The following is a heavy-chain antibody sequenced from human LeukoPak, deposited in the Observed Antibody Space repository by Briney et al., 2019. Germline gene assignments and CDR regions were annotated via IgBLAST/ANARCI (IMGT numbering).Heavy chain of an antibody. Sequence: GGSLRLSCAASGFTFSSYAXHWVXXAPXKXXEXVAXXSYDGSNKYYADSVKGRFTISRDNSKNTLYLQMNSLRAEDTAVYYCARGKSLLWFGESGHDAFDIWGQGTMVTVSS. J-gene: IGHJ3*02. CDR3: ARGKSLLWFGESGHDAFDI. CDR2: XSYDGSNK. D-gene: IGHD3-10*01. CDR1: GFTFSSYA. V-gene: IGHV3-30-3*01.